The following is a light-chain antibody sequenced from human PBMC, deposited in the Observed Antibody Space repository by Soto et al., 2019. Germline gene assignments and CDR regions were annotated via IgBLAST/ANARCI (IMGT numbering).Light chain of an antibody. J-gene: IGKJ1*01. CDR2: GAS. V-gene: IGKV3-20*01. CDR1: QSVSSSY. Sequence: EIVLPQSPGTLSLSPGERATLSCRASQSVSSSYLAWYQQNRGQAPRLLIYGASSRAPGIPDRFGGSGSGTDFTLTISRLEPEDFAVYYCQQYRSSRWPFCQGTK. CDR3: QQYRSSRWP.